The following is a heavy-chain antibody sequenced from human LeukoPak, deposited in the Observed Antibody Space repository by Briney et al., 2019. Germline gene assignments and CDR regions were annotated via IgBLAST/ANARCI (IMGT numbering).Heavy chain of an antibody. D-gene: IGHD5-24*01. CDR1: GGSIGRSSYY. V-gene: IGHV4-39*07. Sequence: PSETLSLTCTVSGGSIGRSSYYWGWIRQPPGKGLEWIGTIYYTGSTNYNPSLKSRVTISIHTSKNQFSLKLSSVTAADTAVYYCARDRDGYSYWGQGTLVTVSS. CDR2: IYYTGST. CDR3: ARDRDGYSY. J-gene: IGHJ4*02.